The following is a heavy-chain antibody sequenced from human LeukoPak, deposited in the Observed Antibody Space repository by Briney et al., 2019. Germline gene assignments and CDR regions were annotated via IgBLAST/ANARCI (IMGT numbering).Heavy chain of an antibody. CDR1: GFTFSSYG. CDR2: ISYDGSNK. D-gene: IGHD3-10*01. J-gene: IGHJ5*02. CDR3: ARDGSGSYYKYWFDP. V-gene: IGHV3-30*03. Sequence: PGRSLRLSCAASGFTFSSYGMHWVRQAPSKGLEWVAVISYDGSNKYYADSVKGRFTISRDNSKNTLYLQMNSLRAEDTAVYYCARDGSGSYYKYWFDPWGQGTLVTVSS.